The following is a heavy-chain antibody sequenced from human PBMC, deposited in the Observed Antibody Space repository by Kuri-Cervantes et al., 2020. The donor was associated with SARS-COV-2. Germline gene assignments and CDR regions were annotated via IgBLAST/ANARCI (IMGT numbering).Heavy chain of an antibody. J-gene: IGHJ4*02. Sequence: SETLSLTCTVSGGSISSYYWSWIRQPPGKGLEWIGYIYYSGSTNYNPSLKSRVTISVDTSKNQFSLKLSSVTAADTAVYYCARVGGNCSGGSCYFSGFDYWGQGTLVTVDS. V-gene: IGHV4-59*01. CDR3: ARVGGNCSGGSCYFSGFDY. D-gene: IGHD2-15*01. CDR1: GGSISSYY. CDR2: IYYSGST.